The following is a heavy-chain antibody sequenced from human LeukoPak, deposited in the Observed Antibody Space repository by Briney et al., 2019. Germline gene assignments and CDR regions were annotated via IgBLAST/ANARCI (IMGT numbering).Heavy chain of an antibody. J-gene: IGHJ4*02. D-gene: IGHD6-13*01. CDR3: ARFFRGAAAAGYFDY. CDR2: ISYDGSNK. CDR1: GFTFSSYA. Sequence: GGSLRLSCAASGFTFSSYAMHWVRQAPGKGLEWVAVISYDGSNKYYADSVKGRFTISRDNSKNTLYLQMNSLRAEDTAVYYCARFFRGAAAAGYFDYWGQGTLVTVSS. V-gene: IGHV3-30-3*01.